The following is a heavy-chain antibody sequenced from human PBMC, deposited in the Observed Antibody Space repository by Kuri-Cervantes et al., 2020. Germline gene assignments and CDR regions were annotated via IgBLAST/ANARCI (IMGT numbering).Heavy chain of an antibody. CDR1: GFTFGDYA. J-gene: IGHJ6*03. CDR3: TRGVVVVVPAAVYYYYYYMDV. V-gene: IGHV3-49*03. Sequence: GESLKISCTASGFTFGDYAMSWFRQAPGKGLEWVGFIRSKAYGGTTEYAASVKGRFTISRDDSKSIAYLQMNSLKTEDTAVYYCTRGVVVVVPAAVYYYYYYMDVWGKGTTVTVSS. D-gene: IGHD2-2*01. CDR2: IRSKAYGGTT.